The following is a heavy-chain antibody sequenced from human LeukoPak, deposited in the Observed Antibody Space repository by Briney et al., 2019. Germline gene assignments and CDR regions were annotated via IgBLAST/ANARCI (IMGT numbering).Heavy chain of an antibody. J-gene: IGHJ4*02. CDR3: ARTWGWYYFDY. CDR2: IYYSGST. CDR1: GGSISSSSYY. Sequence: SETLSLTCTVSGGSISSSSYYWGWIRQPPGKGLEWIGSIYYSGSTYYNPSLKSRVTISVDTSKNQFSPKLSSVTAADTAVYYCARTWGWYYFDYWGQGTLVTVSS. D-gene: IGHD6-19*01. V-gene: IGHV4-39*07.